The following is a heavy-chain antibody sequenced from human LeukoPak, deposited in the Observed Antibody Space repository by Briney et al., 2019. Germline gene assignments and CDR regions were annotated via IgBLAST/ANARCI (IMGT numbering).Heavy chain of an antibody. V-gene: IGHV4-34*01. D-gene: IGHD1-26*01. Sequence: KTSETLSLTCAVYGGSFSGYYWSWIRQPPGKGLEWIGEINHSGSTHYNPSLKSRVTISVDTSKNQFSLKVSFVTAADTAVYHCARWTLRVGVSRADAFDIWGQGTMVTVSS. CDR1: GGSFSGYY. CDR3: ARWTLRVGVSRADAFDI. J-gene: IGHJ3*02. CDR2: INHSGST.